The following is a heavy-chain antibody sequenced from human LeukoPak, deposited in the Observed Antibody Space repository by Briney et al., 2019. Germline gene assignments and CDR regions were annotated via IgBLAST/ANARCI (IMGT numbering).Heavy chain of an antibody. CDR1: GGTFSSYA. V-gene: IGHV1-69*13. CDR3: ARARAYYDILTGYPHETHYYGMDV. D-gene: IGHD3-9*01. CDR2: IIPIFGTA. J-gene: IGHJ6*02. Sequence: ASVKVSCKASGGTFSSYAISWVRQAPGQGLEWMGVIIPIFGTANYAQKFQGRVTITADESTSTAYMELSSLRSEDTAVYYCARARAYYDILTGYPHETHYYGMDVWGQGTTVTVSS.